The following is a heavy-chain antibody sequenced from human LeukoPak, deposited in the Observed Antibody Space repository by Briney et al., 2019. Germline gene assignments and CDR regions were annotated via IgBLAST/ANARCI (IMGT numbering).Heavy chain of an antibody. CDR3: ARDPCSSSTSCYDVDTAMAPGDY. CDR1: GYTFTGYY. D-gene: IGHD2-2*01. J-gene: IGHJ4*02. V-gene: IGHV1-2*02. Sequence: ASVKVSCKASGYTFTGYYMHWVRQAPGQRLEWMGWINPNSGGTNYAQKFQGRVTMTRDTSISTAYMELSRLRSDDTAVYYCARDPCSSSTSCYDVDTAMAPGDYWGQGTLVTVSS. CDR2: INPNSGGT.